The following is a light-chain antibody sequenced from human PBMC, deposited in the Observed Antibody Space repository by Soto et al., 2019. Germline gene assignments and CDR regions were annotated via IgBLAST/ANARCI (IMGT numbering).Light chain of an antibody. V-gene: IGLV1-44*01. J-gene: IGLJ1*01. CDR3: AAWDDSLNGPV. Sequence: QSVLTQPPSASGTPGQRVTISCSGSSSNIGSNTVNWYQQLPGTAPKLLIYSSNQRPSGVPDRFSGSKSGTSASLAISGLQSEDEAYYYCAAWDDSLNGPVFGTGTKVTVL. CDR2: SSN. CDR1: SSNIGSNT.